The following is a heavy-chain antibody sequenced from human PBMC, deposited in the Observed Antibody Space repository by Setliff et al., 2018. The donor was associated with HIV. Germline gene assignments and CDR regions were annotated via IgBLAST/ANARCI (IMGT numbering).Heavy chain of an antibody. Sequence: ASVKVSCKASGGTLNDYAITWVRQAPGQGLEWMGGIIPIFGTSNYAQKFQGRVTITADESTSTAYMELSSLRFEDTAVYYCAEGAGSYFDYWGQGTLVTVPQ. CDR3: AEGAGSYFDY. D-gene: IGHD1-26*01. CDR2: IIPIFGTS. V-gene: IGHV1-69*13. J-gene: IGHJ4*02. CDR1: GGTLNDYA.